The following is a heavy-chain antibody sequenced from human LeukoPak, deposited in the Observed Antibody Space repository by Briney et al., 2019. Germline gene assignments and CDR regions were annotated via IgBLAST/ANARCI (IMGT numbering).Heavy chain of an antibody. Sequence: GGSLRLSCAASGFTFSSYEMNWVRQAPGKGLEWVSYISSSGSTIYYADSVKGRFTISRDNAKNSLYLQMNSLRAEDTAVYYCASSLYSGSYYTFDYWGQGTLVTVSS. V-gene: IGHV3-48*03. CDR2: ISSSGSTI. D-gene: IGHD1-26*01. CDR1: GFTFSSYE. CDR3: ASSLYSGSYYTFDY. J-gene: IGHJ4*02.